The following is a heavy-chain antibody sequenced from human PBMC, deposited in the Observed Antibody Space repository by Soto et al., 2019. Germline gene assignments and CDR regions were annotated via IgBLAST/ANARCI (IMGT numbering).Heavy chain of an antibody. D-gene: IGHD3-10*01. Sequence: QVQLVQSGAEVKKPGSSVKVSCKASGGTFSSYTISWVRQAPGQGLEWMGRIIPILGIANYAQKFQGRVTITADKXKSTAYMELSSLRSEDTAVYYCAWSYGSGRVHAFDIWGQGTMVTVSS. CDR2: IIPILGIA. CDR1: GGTFSSYT. V-gene: IGHV1-69*02. CDR3: AWSYGSGRVHAFDI. J-gene: IGHJ3*02.